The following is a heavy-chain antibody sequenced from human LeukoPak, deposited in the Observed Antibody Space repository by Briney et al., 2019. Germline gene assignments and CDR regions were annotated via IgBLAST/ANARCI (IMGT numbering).Heavy chain of an antibody. CDR3: ARDLAHYSSGWSNFDY. J-gene: IGHJ4*02. D-gene: IGHD6-19*01. V-gene: IGHV7-4-1*01. CDR1: GYTFTSYA. CDR2: INTNTGNP. Sequence: ASVKVSCKASGYTFTSYARNWVRQAPGQGLEWMGWINTNTGNPTYAQGFTGRFVFSLDTSVTTAYLQIRSLKAEDTAVYYCARDLAHYSSGWSNFDYWGQGTLVTVSS.